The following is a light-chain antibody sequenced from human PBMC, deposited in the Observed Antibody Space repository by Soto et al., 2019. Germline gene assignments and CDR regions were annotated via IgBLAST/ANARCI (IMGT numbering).Light chain of an antibody. Sequence: QSVLTQPPSVSEAPGQRVTISCTGSSSNIGAGYEAHWYQQVPGTAPNLLIYENNNRPSGVPDRFSGSKSGTAASLAITWRQAEYLVEYYCKSYDSRRSGYAFGTGTKPAVL. J-gene: IGLJ1*01. V-gene: IGLV1-40*01. CDR1: SSNIGAGYE. CDR3: KSYDSRRSGYA. CDR2: ENN.